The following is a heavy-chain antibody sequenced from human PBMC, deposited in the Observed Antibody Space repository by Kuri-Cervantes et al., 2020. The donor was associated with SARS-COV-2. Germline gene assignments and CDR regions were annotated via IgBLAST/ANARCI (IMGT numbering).Heavy chain of an antibody. Sequence: GESLKISCAASGFTLSSYLMHWVRQAPGKGLVWVSRINSDGSSTSYADSVKGRFTISRDNAKNTLYLQMNSLRAEDTAVYYCAKVIQIDYWGQGTLVTVSS. CDR2: INSDGSST. V-gene: IGHV3-74*01. CDR1: GFTLSSYL. D-gene: IGHD2-21*01. J-gene: IGHJ4*02. CDR3: AKVIQIDY.